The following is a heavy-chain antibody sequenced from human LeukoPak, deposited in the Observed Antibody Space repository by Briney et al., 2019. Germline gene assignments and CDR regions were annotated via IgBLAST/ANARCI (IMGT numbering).Heavy chain of an antibody. CDR1: GGSISSGDYY. CDR3: ARNLAAHNLFDP. V-gene: IGHV4-39*01. J-gene: IGHJ5*02. CDR2: VHHTGKV. Sequence: PSETLSLTCIVSGGSISSGDYYWDWIRQPPGWGLEWIGNVHHTGKVDYNPSLRSRVSMYVDRSKNQFSLKLTSVTAADTAIYYCARNLAAHNLFDPWGEGALVTISS. D-gene: IGHD6-25*01.